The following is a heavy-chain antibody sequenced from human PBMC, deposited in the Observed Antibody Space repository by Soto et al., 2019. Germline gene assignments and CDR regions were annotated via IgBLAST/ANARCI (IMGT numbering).Heavy chain of an antibody. CDR1: GFTFSSYS. CDR2: ISSSSSTI. CDR3: AREIRVAAAGILWYYGMDV. V-gene: IGHV3-48*02. Sequence: EVQLVESGGGLVQPGGSLRLSCAASGFTFSSYSMNWVRQAPGKGLEWVSYISSSSSTIYYADSVKGRFTISRDNAKNSLYLQMNSLRDEDTAVYYCAREIRVAAAGILWYYGMDVWGQGTTVTVSS. J-gene: IGHJ6*02. D-gene: IGHD6-13*01.